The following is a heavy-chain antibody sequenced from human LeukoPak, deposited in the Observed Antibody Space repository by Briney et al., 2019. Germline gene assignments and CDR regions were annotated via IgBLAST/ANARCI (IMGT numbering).Heavy chain of an antibody. CDR3: ARPREGYSSSSGQAYFQH. J-gene: IGHJ1*01. V-gene: IGHV3-30*01. CDR1: GFTFGSYA. CDR2: ISYDGSNK. Sequence: SGGSLRLSCAASGFTFGSYAMHWVRQAPGKGLEWVAVISYDGSNKYYADSVKGRFTISRDNSKNTLYLQMNSLRAEDTAVYYCARPREGYSSSSGQAYFQHWGQGTLVTVSS. D-gene: IGHD6-6*01.